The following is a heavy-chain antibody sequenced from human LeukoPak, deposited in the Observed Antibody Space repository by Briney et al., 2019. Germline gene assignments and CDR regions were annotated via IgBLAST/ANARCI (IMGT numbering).Heavy chain of an antibody. D-gene: IGHD3-16*01. CDR3: ARRTWGIRVSDYFYYMDV. CDR2: INWNGGST. J-gene: IGHJ6*03. Sequence: PGGSLRLSCATSGFTFDDYGRSWVRQVPGKGLEWVSGINWNGGSTGYADSVKGRFTISRDNAKNTLYLQMNSLRAEDTAVYYCARRTWGIRVSDYFYYMDVWGKGTTVTISS. CDR1: GFTFDDYG. V-gene: IGHV3-20*04.